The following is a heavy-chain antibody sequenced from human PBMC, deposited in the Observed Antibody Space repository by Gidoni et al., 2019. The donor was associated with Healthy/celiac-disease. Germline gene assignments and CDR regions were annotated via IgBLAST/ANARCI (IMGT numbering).Heavy chain of an antibody. CDR1: GGSLSSYY. V-gene: IGHV4-59*01. Sequence: QVQLQESGPGLVKPSETLSLTCTVSGGSLSSYYWSWIRQPPGKGLEWIGYIYYSGSTNYNPSLKSRVTISVDTSKNQFSLKLSSVTAADTAVYYCARLRGQKAAAARGSFDYWGQGTLVTVSS. J-gene: IGHJ4*02. D-gene: IGHD6-13*01. CDR3: ARLRGQKAAAARGSFDY. CDR2: IYYSGST.